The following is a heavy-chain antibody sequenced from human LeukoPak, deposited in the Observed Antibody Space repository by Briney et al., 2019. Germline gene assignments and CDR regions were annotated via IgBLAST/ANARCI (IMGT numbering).Heavy chain of an antibody. V-gene: IGHV1-46*01. D-gene: IGHD2-2*01. CDR1: VYTFTTNY. CDR2: IHPSGGNT. CDR3: ASDCSSTRCQGSDFDN. J-gene: IGHJ4*02. Sequence: ASVTVSSTAPVYTFTTNYMHWVRQAPGQGLEWMGIIHPSGGNTNYAQKFQSRVAMTRDTSTSTVYMELSSLRSEDTAIYYCASDCSSTRCQGSDFDNWGQGTLVTVSS.